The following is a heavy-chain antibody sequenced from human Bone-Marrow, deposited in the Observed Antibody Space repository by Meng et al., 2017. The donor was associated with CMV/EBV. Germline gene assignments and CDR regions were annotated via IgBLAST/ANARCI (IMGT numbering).Heavy chain of an antibody. CDR2: IIPIFGTA. D-gene: IGHD3-10*01. Sequence: YAISWVRQAPGQGLEWMGGIIPIFGTANYAQKFQGRVTITTDESTSTAYMELSSLRSEDTAVYYCARKSKLWFGELLSPYYYGMDVWGQGTTVTSP. J-gene: IGHJ6*02. CDR3: ARKSKLWFGELLSPYYYGMDV. CDR1: YA. V-gene: IGHV1-69*05.